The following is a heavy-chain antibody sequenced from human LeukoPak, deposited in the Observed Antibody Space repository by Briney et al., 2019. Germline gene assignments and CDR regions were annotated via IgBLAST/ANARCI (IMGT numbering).Heavy chain of an antibody. D-gene: IGHD6-6*01. CDR1: GGSISSYY. V-gene: IGHV4-4*07. CDR3: ARSIAALAWGAFDI. Sequence: PSETLSLTCTVSGGSISSYYWSWIRQPAGKGLEWIGRIYTSGSTNYNPSLKSRVTMSVDTSENQFSLKLSSVTAADTAVYYCARSIAALAWGAFDIWGQGTMVTVSS. J-gene: IGHJ3*02. CDR2: IYTSGST.